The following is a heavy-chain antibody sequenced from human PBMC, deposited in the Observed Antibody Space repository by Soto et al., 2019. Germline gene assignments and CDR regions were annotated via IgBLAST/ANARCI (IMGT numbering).Heavy chain of an antibody. CDR2: IYYSGST. Sequence: SETLSLTCTVSGGSISSSSYYWGWIRQPPGKGLEWIGSIYYSGSTYYNPSLKSRVTISVDTSKNQFSLKLSSVTAADTAVYYCASADKDSSSGAGRDWFDPWGQGTLVTVSS. V-gene: IGHV4-39*01. D-gene: IGHD6-13*01. CDR3: ASADKDSSSGAGRDWFDP. CDR1: GGSISSSSYY. J-gene: IGHJ5*02.